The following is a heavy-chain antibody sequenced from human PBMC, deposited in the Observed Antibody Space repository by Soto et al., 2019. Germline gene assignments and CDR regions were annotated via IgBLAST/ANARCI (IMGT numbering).Heavy chain of an antibody. D-gene: IGHD6-13*01. V-gene: IGHV4-34*01. CDR2: INHSGST. CDR1: GGSFSGYY. Sequence: SETLSLTCAVYGGSFSGYYWSWIRQPPGKGLEWIGEINHSGSTNYNPSLKSRVTISVDTSKNQFSLKLSSVTAADTAVYYCARGYILYSSSWYGWFDPWGKGTLVTVS. CDR3: ARGYILYSSSWYGWFDP. J-gene: IGHJ5*02.